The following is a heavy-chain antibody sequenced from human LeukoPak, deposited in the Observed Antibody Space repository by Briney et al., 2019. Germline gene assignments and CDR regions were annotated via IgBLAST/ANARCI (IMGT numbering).Heavy chain of an antibody. D-gene: IGHD6-13*01. CDR1: GFTFSDYY. J-gene: IGHJ4*02. CDR3: ARVSKYSSSLFFYY. CDR2: ISSSSSYT. Sequence: GGSLRLSCAASGFTFSDYYMSCIRQAPGKGLEWVSYISSSSSYTNYADSVKGRFTISRDNAKNSLYLQINSLRAEDTAVYYCARVSKYSSSLFFYYWGQGTLVTVSS. V-gene: IGHV3-11*06.